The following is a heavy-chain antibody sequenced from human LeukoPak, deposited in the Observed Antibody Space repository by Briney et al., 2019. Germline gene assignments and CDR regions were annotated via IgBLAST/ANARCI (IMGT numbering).Heavy chain of an antibody. CDR3: ARDVVAATRIIDY. J-gene: IGHJ4*02. V-gene: IGHV4-39*02. CDR1: GGSISSSSYY. D-gene: IGHD2-15*01. Sequence: SETLSLTCTVSGGSISSSSYYWGWIRQPPWKGLEWIGSIYYSGSTYYNPSLKSRVTISVDTSKNQFSLKLSSVTAADTAVYYCARDVVAATRIIDYWGQGTLVTVSS. CDR2: IYYSGST.